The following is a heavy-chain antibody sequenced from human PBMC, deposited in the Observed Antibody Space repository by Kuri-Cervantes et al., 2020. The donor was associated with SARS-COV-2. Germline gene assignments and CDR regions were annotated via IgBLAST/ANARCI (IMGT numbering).Heavy chain of an antibody. Sequence: GSLRLSCAVYGGSFSGYYWSWIRQPPGKGLEWIGEINHSGSTNYNPSPKSRVTISVDTSKNQFSLKLSSVTAADTAVYYCARGNSSSGFDYWGQGTLVTVS. CDR2: INHSGST. J-gene: IGHJ4*02. V-gene: IGHV4-34*01. CDR3: ARGNSSSGFDY. CDR1: GGSFSGYY. D-gene: IGHD6-6*01.